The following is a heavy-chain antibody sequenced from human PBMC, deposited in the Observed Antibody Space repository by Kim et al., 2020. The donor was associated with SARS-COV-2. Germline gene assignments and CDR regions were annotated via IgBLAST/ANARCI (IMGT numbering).Heavy chain of an antibody. CDR3: ARVGLYFWENIATYWFDP. CDR1: GGSFSGYY. CDR2: INHSGST. D-gene: IGHD6-13*01. J-gene: IGHJ5*02. V-gene: IGHV4-34*01. Sequence: SETLSLTCAVYGGSFSGYYWSWIRQPPGKGLEWIGEINHSGSTNYNPSLKSRVTISVDTSKNQFSLKLSSVTAADTAVYYCARVGLYFWENIATYWFDPWGQGTLVTVSS.